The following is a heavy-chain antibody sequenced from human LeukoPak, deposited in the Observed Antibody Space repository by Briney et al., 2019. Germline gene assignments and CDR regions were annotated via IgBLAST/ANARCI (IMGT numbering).Heavy chain of an antibody. V-gene: IGHV3-7*01. CDR3: ARSPGVGTVDY. CDR2: INQGGSET. D-gene: IGHD3-3*01. Sequence: GGSLRLSCAASGFSFSIYWMSLVRQAPGQGLEWVANINQGGSETYYVDSVKGRFTISRDNAKNSLFLQLNSLRAEDTAVYYCARSPGVGTVDYWGQGSLVTV. J-gene: IGHJ4*02. CDR1: GFSFSIYW.